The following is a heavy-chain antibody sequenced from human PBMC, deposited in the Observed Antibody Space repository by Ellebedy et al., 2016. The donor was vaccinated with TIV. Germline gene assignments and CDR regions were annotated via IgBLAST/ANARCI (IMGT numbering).Heavy chain of an antibody. V-gene: IGHV1-18*04. CDR1: GYTFTTYG. Sequence: AASVKVSCKASGYTFTTYGITWVRQAPGQGPEWLGWLGTYEGNTKYAQKLQGRVTMTRDTSTSTAYMELRSLRSDDTAVYYCARDRDGSSSSDFQHWGPGTLVTVSS. CDR3: ARDRDGSSSSDFQH. CDR2: LGTYEGNT. D-gene: IGHD6-6*01. J-gene: IGHJ1*01.